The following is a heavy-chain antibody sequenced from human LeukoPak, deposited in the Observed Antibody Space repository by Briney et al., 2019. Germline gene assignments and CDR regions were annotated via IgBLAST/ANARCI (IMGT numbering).Heavy chain of an antibody. D-gene: IGHD6-6*01. CDR2: ISYDGSNK. CDR3: ARRSTARSVGASDFDY. V-gene: IGHV3-30-3*01. Sequence: PGGSLRLSCAASGFTFSSYAMHWVRQAPGKGLEWVAVISYDGSNKYYADSVKGRFTISRDNSKNTLYLQMNSLRAEDTAVYYCARRSTARSVGASDFDYWGQGTLVTVSS. J-gene: IGHJ4*02. CDR1: GFTFSSYA.